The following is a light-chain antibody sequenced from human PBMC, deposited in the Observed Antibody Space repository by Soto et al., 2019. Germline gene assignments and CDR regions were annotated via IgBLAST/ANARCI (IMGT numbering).Light chain of an antibody. J-gene: IGLJ1*01. Sequence: QSVLTQAPSASGTPGQRVTISCSGSRSNIGSYTVNWYQQLPGTAPRVLIYGNNQRPSGVPDRFSASKSGTSASLAISGLQSEDEADYYCAAWDDSLNGYVFGTGTKVTVL. CDR1: RSNIGSYT. V-gene: IGLV1-44*01. CDR3: AAWDDSLNGYV. CDR2: GNN.